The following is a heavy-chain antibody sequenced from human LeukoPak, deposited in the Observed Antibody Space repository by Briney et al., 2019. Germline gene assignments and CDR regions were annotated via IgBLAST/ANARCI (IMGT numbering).Heavy chain of an antibody. J-gene: IGHJ4*02. CDR1: GFTFSSYG. CDR3: AGRSGPDDY. V-gene: IGHV3-30*03. CDR2: ISYDGSNK. D-gene: IGHD2-15*01. Sequence: PGGSLRLSCAASGFTFSSYGMHWVRQAPGKGLEWVAVISYDGSNKYYADSVKGRFTISRDNSKNTLYLQMNSLRVEDTAVYYCAGRSGPDDYWGQGTLVTVSS.